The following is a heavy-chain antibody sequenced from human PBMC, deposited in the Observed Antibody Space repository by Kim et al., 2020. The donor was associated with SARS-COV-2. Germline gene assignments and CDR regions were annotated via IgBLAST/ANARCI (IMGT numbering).Heavy chain of an antibody. J-gene: IGHJ4*02. D-gene: IGHD2-15*01. CDR3: AKEGTRYCSGGSCYSVRLPFDY. CDR1: GFTFSSYG. V-gene: IGHV3-30*18. Sequence: GGSLRLSCAASGFTFSSYGMHWVRQAPGKGLEWVAVISYDGSNKYYADSVKGRFTISRDNSKNTLYLQMNSLRAEDTAVYYCAKEGTRYCSGGSCYSVRLPFDYWGQGTLVTVSS. CDR2: ISYDGSNK.